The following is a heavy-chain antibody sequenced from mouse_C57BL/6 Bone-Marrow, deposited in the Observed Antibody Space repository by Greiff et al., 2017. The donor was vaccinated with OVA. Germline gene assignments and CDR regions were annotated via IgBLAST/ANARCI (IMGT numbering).Heavy chain of an antibody. V-gene: IGHV3-6*01. CDR2: ISYDGSN. Sequence: VQLQQSGPGLVKPSQSLSLTCSVTGYSITSGYYWNWIRQFPGNKLEWMGYISYDGSNNYNPSLKNRISITRDTSKNQFFLKLNSVTTEDTATYYCAREGDGYYPSWFAYWGQGTLVTVSA. CDR3: AREGDGYYPSWFAY. CDR1: GYSITSGYY. J-gene: IGHJ3*01. D-gene: IGHD2-3*01.